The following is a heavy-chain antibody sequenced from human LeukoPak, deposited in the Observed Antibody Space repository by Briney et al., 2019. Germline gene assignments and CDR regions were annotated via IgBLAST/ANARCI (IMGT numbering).Heavy chain of an antibody. CDR2: INHSGST. CDR1: GGSFSGYY. J-gene: IGHJ6*03. CDR3: ATGTGTTDYYYYYMDV. V-gene: IGHV4-34*01. D-gene: IGHD1-7*01. Sequence: SETLSLTCAVYGGSFSGYYWSWIRQPPGKGLEWIGEINHSGSTNYNPSLKSRVTISVDTSKNKFSLKLSSVTAADTAVYYCATGTGTTDYYYYYMDVWGKGTTVTVSS.